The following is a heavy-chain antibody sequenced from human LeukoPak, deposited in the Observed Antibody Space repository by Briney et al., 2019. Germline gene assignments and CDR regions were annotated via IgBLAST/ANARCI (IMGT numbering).Heavy chain of an antibody. CDR3: AKQGVWGSYRYTLDY. V-gene: IGHV3-23*01. J-gene: IGHJ4*02. Sequence: GRSLRLSCAPSGFTFSSYAMKWVRQATGKELEWVSAIGGSVSNTYYADSVKGRFTISRDNSKSTLYLQMNSLRAEDTAVYYCAKQGVWGSYRYTLDYWGQGTLVTVSS. D-gene: IGHD3-16*02. CDR2: IGGSVSNT. CDR1: GFTFSSYA.